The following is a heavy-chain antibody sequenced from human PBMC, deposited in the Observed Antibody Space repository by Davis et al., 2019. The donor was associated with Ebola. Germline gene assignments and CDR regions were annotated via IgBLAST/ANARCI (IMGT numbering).Heavy chain of an antibody. CDR1: GGSISTTSYY. J-gene: IGHJ4*02. CDR2: IFYTGST. V-gene: IGHV4-39*02. D-gene: IGHD4-17*01. CDR3: ARGLRRAIHGVDY. Sequence: GSLRLSCTVSGGSISTTSYYWGWIRQPPGKGLEWIGSIFYTGSTFYNPSLKSRVSISVDTSKNQFSLKLSSVTAADTAVYYCARGLRRAIHGVDYWGQGTLVTVSS.